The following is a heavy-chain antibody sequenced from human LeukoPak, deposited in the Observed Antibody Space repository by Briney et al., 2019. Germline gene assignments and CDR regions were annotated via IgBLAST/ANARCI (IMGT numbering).Heavy chain of an antibody. CDR1: GGSISSYY. V-gene: IGHV4-59*01. J-gene: IGHJ4*02. D-gene: IGHD2-15*01. Sequence: SETLSLTCTVSGGSISSYYWSWIRQPPGKGLKWIGYIYYSGSTNYNPSLKSRVTISVDTSKNQFSLKLSSVTAADTAVYYCARVPARYYFDYWGQGTLVTVSS. CDR2: IYYSGST. CDR3: ARVPARYYFDY.